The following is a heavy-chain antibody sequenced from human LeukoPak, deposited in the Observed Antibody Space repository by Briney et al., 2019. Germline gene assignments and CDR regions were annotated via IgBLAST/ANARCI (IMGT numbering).Heavy chain of an antibody. D-gene: IGHD2-2*01. Sequence: PSETLSLTCAVSGGSISSSNWWSWVRQPPGKGLEWIGEIYHSGSTNYNPSLKSRVTISVDKSKNQFSLKLSSVTAADTAVYYCARRQLVEPAAIDAFDIWGQGTMVTVSS. V-gene: IGHV4-4*02. CDR3: ARRQLVEPAAIDAFDI. J-gene: IGHJ3*02. CDR1: GGSISSSNW. CDR2: IYHSGST.